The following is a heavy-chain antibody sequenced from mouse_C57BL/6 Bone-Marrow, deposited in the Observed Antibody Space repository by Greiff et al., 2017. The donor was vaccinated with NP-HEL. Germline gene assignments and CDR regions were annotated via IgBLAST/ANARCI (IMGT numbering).Heavy chain of an antibody. Sequence: DVKLQESGPGLVKPSQSLSLTCSVTGYSITSGYYWNWIRQFPGNKLEWMGYISYDGSNNYNPSLKNRISITRDTSKNQFFLKLNSVTTEDTATYYCARRTGTDYWGQGTTLTVSS. CDR3: ARRTGTDY. D-gene: IGHD4-1*01. CDR2: ISYDGSN. CDR1: GYSITSGYY. J-gene: IGHJ2*01. V-gene: IGHV3-6*01.